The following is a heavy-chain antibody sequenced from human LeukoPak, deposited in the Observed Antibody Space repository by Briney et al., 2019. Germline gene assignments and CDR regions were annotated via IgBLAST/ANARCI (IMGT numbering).Heavy chain of an antibody. J-gene: IGHJ4*02. CDR3: ARDRYYDSSGWGLDY. Sequence: GGSLRLSCAASGFTFSTYWMSWVRQAPGKGLEWVAVISYDGSNKYYADSVKGRFTISRDNSKNTLYLQMNSLRAEDTAVYYCARDRYYDSSGWGLDYWGQGTLVTVSS. CDR1: GFTFSTYW. V-gene: IGHV3-30*03. D-gene: IGHD3-22*01. CDR2: ISYDGSNK.